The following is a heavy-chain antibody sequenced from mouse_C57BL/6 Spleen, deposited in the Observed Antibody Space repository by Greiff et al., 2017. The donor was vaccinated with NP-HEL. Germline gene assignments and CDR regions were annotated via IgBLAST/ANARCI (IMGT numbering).Heavy chain of an antibody. V-gene: IGHV1-50*01. J-gene: IGHJ3*01. CDR3: ARSYYGSSYDAWFAY. Sequence: QVQLQQPGAELVKPGASVKLSCKASGYTFTSYWMQWVKQRPGQGLEWIGEIDPSDSYTNYNQKFKGKATLTVDTSSSTAYMQLSRLTSEDSAVYYCARSYYGSSYDAWFAYWGQGTLVTVSA. CDR2: IDPSDSYT. CDR1: GYTFTSYW. D-gene: IGHD1-1*01.